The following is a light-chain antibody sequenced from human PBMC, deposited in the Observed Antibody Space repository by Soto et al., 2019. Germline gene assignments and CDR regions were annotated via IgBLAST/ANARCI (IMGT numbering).Light chain of an antibody. CDR3: QQLIRFPTK. CDR1: QGISNS. Sequence: IQLTQSPSSLSASVGDRVTITCRASQGISNSLAWYQQKPGKAPKLLMYLASTLQSGVPPRFSGTGSGTNFTLTITSMHTEAFANYYCQQLIRFPTKFGQGTKVDIK. V-gene: IGKV1-9*01. J-gene: IGKJ1*01. CDR2: LAS.